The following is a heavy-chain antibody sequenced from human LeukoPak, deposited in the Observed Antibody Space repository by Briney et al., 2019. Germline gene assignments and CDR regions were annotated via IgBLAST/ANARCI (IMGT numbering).Heavy chain of an antibody. CDR3: ARVPGLRWHIRPYFFGP. Sequence: SETLSLTCAVYGGSFSGYYWSWIRQPPGKGLEWIGEINHSGSTNYNPSLKSRVTISVDTSKNQFSLKLSSVTAADTAVYYCARVPGLRWHIRPYFFGPWGQGTLVTVSS. CDR1: GGSFSGYY. D-gene: IGHD4-17*01. V-gene: IGHV4-34*01. J-gene: IGHJ5*02. CDR2: INHSGST.